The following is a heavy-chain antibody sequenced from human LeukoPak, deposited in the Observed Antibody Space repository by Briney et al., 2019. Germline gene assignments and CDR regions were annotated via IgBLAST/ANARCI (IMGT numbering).Heavy chain of an antibody. J-gene: IGHJ4*02. V-gene: IGHV1-69*06. D-gene: IGHD3-10*01. CDR1: GGTFSSYA. Sequence: SVKVSCKASGGTFSSYAISWVRQAPGQGLEWMGGIIPIFGTANYAQKFQGRVTMTEDTSTDTAYMELSSLRSEDTAVYYCATFDYGSGSYYNPPGYWGQGTLVTVSS. CDR2: IIPIFGTA. CDR3: ATFDYGSGSYYNPPGY.